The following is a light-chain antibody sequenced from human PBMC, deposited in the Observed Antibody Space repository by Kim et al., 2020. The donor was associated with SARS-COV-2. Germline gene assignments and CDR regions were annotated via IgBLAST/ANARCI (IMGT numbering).Light chain of an antibody. CDR1: QSVSSD. V-gene: IGKV3-15*01. CDR3: QQYNNWPPYT. CDR2: GAS. J-gene: IGKJ2*01. Sequence: VSPGESAPLSCRASQSVSSDLAWYQQKPGQAPRLLIYGASTRATGIPARFSGSGSGTEFTLTISSLQSEDFALYYCQQYNNWPPYTFGQGTKLEI.